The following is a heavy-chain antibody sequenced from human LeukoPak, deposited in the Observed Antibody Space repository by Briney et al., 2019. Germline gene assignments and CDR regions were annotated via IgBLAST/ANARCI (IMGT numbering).Heavy chain of an antibody. CDR3: ARAVAAAGLAFFDD. Sequence: SQTLSLTCAVSGGSISSGDYSWSWIRQPPGKVLEWIGYIYHSGSTYYNPSLKSRVTISVDRSKNQFSLKLKSVTAADTAVYYCARAVAAAGLAFFDDWGQGTLVTVSS. J-gene: IGHJ4*02. V-gene: IGHV4-30-2*01. CDR2: IYHSGST. D-gene: IGHD6-13*01. CDR1: GGSISSGDYS.